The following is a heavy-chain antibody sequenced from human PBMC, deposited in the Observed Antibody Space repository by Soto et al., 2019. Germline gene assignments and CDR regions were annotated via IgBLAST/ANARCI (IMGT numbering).Heavy chain of an antibody. CDR1: GFSFSDYA. CDR3: AKDRNRDAYNRGGFDI. CDR2: ICGRGGST. D-gene: IGHD3-10*01. Sequence: EVQLLEFGGGLVQPGGSLRLSCATSGFSFSDYAMRWVRHAPGKGLEWVSAICGRGGSTDYADSVKGRFTISRDNSKNTLYLQMNSLRAEDTAIYYCAKDRNRDAYNRGGFDIWGQGTMVTVSS. J-gene: IGHJ3*02. V-gene: IGHV3-23*01.